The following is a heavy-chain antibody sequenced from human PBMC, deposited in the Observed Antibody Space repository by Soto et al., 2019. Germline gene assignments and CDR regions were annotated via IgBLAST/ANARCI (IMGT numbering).Heavy chain of an antibody. J-gene: IGHJ6*02. D-gene: IGHD3-3*01. CDR3: ARPLRFLEWSPPSPDYYYYGMDV. CDR2: IIPIFGTA. CDR1: GGTFSSYA. V-gene: IGHV1-69*13. Sequence: ASVKVSCKASGGTFSSYAISWVRQAPGQGLEWMGGIIPIFGTANYAQKFQGRVTITADESTSTAYMELSRLGSEDTAVYYCARPLRFLEWSPPSPDYYYYGMDVWGEGAAFTVS.